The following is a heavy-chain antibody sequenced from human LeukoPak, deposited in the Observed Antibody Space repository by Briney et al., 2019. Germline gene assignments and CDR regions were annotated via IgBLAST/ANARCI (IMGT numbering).Heavy chain of an antibody. CDR2: IYYSGST. CDR3: ARHLDQYYYDSSGYLDY. D-gene: IGHD3-22*01. Sequence: SETLSLTCAVSGGSISSGGYYWGWIRQPPGKGLEWIGSIYYSGSTYYNPSLKSRVTISVDTSKNQFSLKLSSVTAADTAVYYCARHLDQYYYDSSGYLDYWGQGTLVTVSS. CDR1: GGSISSGGYY. V-gene: IGHV4-39*01. J-gene: IGHJ4*02.